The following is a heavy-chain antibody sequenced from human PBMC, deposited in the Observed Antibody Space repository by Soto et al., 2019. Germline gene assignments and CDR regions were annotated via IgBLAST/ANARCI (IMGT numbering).Heavy chain of an antibody. D-gene: IGHD5-18*01. J-gene: IGHJ4*02. CDR3: ARDLGADAGMVTGHFDY. CDR1: GASVSSGLYY. CDR2: IYYSGST. Sequence: QVQLQESGPGLVKPSETLSLTCTVSGASVSSGLYYWSWIRQPPGKGLEGIGYIYYSGSTFYNLSLKSRATISIDMSKNQFSLKLSSVTAADTAVYYCARDLGADAGMVTGHFDYWGQGTLVTVSS. V-gene: IGHV4-61*01.